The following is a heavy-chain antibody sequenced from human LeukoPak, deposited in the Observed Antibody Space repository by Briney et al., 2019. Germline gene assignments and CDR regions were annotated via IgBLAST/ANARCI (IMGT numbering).Heavy chain of an antibody. Sequence: ASVKVSCKASGYTFTGYYMHWVRQAPGQGLEWMGWINPNSGGTNYAQKFQGRVTMTRDTSISTAYMELRSLRSDDTAVYYCARVDSSGWFLGWFDPWGQGTLVTVSS. CDR2: INPNSGGT. CDR1: GYTFTGYY. J-gene: IGHJ5*02. V-gene: IGHV1-2*02. CDR3: ARVDSSGWFLGWFDP. D-gene: IGHD6-19*01.